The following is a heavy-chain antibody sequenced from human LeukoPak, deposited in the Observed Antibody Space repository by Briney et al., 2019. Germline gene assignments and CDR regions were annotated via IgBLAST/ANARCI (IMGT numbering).Heavy chain of an antibody. J-gene: IGHJ6*03. Sequence: SVKVSCKASGGTFSSYAISWVRQAPGQGLEWMGRIIPIFGTANYAQKFQGRVTITTDESTSTAYMELSSLRSEDTAVYYCARDRRCSGGSCYVQGDYYYYMDVWGKGTTVTVSS. CDR1: GGTFSSYA. V-gene: IGHV1-69*05. D-gene: IGHD2-15*01. CDR2: IIPIFGTA. CDR3: ARDRRCSGGSCYVQGDYYYYMDV.